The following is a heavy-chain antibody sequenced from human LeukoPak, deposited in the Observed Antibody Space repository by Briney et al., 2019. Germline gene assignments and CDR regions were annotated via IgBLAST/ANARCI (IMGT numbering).Heavy chain of an antibody. Sequence: PSETLSLTCAVYGGSFSGYYWSWIRQPPGKGLEWIGEINHSGSTNYNPSLKSRVTISVDTSKNQFSLKLSSVTAADTALYYCARRSGSGDIVVVPADPALDYWGQGTLVTVSS. CDR1: GGSFSGYY. V-gene: IGHV4-34*01. CDR3: ARRSGSGDIVVVPADPALDY. D-gene: IGHD2-2*01. J-gene: IGHJ4*02. CDR2: INHSGST.